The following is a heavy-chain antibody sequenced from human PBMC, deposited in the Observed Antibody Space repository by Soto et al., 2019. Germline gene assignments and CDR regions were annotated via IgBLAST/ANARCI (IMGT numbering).Heavy chain of an antibody. CDR3: ARDRLGVSVTGGGFDS. Sequence: QVQLVQSGGEVKKPGASVKVSCKASGYTFSNFGLSWVRQAPGQGLELMGWISPYNGNTNYAQKLQGRLTMTTDPSTSTAYMELRSLRSDDTVVYYCARDRLGVSVTGGGFDSWGQGTLVTVSS. J-gene: IGHJ4*02. CDR1: GYTFSNFG. D-gene: IGHD2-8*01. V-gene: IGHV1-18*01. CDR2: ISPYNGNT.